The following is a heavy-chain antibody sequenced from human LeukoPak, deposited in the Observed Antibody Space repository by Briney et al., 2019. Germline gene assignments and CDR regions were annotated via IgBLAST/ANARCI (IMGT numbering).Heavy chain of an antibody. Sequence: SVKVSCKASGGTFSSYAISWVRQAPGQGLEWMGGIIPIFGTANYAQKFQGRVTITTDESTSTAYMELSSLRSEDTAVYYCARGSRGVVVPAATRTGYFQHWGQGTLVTVSS. CDR2: IIPIFGTA. CDR1: GGTFSSYA. J-gene: IGHJ1*01. CDR3: ARGSRGVVVPAATRTGYFQH. D-gene: IGHD2-2*01. V-gene: IGHV1-69*05.